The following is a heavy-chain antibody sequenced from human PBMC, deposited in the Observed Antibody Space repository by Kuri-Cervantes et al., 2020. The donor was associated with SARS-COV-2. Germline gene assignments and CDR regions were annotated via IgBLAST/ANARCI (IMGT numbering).Heavy chain of an antibody. Sequence: SETLSLTCAVYGGSSSGYYWSWIRQPPGKGLEWIGEINHSGSTNYNPSLKSRVTISVDTSKNQFSLKLSSVTAADTAVYYCARKVEMATISHWGQGTLVTVSS. J-gene: IGHJ4*02. V-gene: IGHV4-34*01. CDR3: ARKVEMATISH. CDR2: INHSGST. D-gene: IGHD5-24*01. CDR1: GGSSSGYY.